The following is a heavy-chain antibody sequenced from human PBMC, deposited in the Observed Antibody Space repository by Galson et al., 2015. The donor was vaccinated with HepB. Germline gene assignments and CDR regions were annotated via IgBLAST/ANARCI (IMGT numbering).Heavy chain of an antibody. CDR2: ISAYNGNT. CDR3: LLYYYDSSGYYYDNY. CDR1: GYTFTSYG. D-gene: IGHD3-22*01. Sequence: CKASGYTFTSYGISWVRQAPGQGLEWMGWISAYNGNTNYAQKLQGRVTMTTDTSTSTAYMELRSLRSDDTAVYYCLLYYYDSSGYYYDNYWGQGTLVTVSS. V-gene: IGHV1-18*01. J-gene: IGHJ4*02.